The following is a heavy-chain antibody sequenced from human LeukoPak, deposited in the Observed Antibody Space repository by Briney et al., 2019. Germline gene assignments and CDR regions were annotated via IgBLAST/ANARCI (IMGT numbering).Heavy chain of an antibody. CDR3: ARTIGGIWSNYVY. CDR1: GGSISSGSYY. J-gene: IGHJ4*02. Sequence: SETLSLTCTVSGGSISSGSYYWGWIRQPAGKGLEWIGRIYTSGSTNYKPSLKSRVTISVDTSKNQFSLKLSSVTAADTAVYYCARTIGGIWSNYVYWGQGTLVTVSS. CDR2: IYTSGST. D-gene: IGHD4-11*01. V-gene: IGHV4-61*02.